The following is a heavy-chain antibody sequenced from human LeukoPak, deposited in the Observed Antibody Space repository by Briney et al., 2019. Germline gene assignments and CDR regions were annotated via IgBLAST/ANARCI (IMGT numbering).Heavy chain of an antibody. V-gene: IGHV3-74*01. D-gene: IGHD5/OR15-5a*01. CDR2: INNDGSST. Sequence: GGSLRLSCAASGITFTNYWMHWVRQAPGKGLEWVSRINNDGSSTSYADSVQGRFTISRDNAKNTLSLQMNSLRAEDSAVYYCSTVFDFWGQGTLVTVSS. J-gene: IGHJ4*02. CDR3: STVFDF. CDR1: GITFTNYW.